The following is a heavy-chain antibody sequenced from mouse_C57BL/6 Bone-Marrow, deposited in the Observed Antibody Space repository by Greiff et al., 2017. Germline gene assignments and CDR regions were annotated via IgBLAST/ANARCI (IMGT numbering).Heavy chain of an antibody. J-gene: IGHJ3*01. V-gene: IGHV1-64*01. CDR1: GYTFTSYW. D-gene: IGHD2-1*01. CDR3: ARSGIYYGNYY. CDR2: IHPNSGST. Sequence: VQLQQPGAELVKPGASVKLSCKASGYTFTSYWMHWVKQRPGQGLEWIGMIHPNSGSTNYNEKFKSKATLTVDTSSSTAYMQLSSLTSEDSAVYYCARSGIYYGNYYWGQGTLVTVSA.